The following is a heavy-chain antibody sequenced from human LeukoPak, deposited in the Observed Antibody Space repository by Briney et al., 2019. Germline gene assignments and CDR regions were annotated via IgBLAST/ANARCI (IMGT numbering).Heavy chain of an antibody. CDR2: IRYDGNNK. CDR3: AKETYDAFNL. CDR1: GFTFSSYA. Sequence: GGSLRLSCAASGFTFSSYAMHWVRQAPGKGLEWVAFIRYDGNNKYYVDSVKGRFTISRDNSKNTLYLVMNSLRAEDTAVYYRAKETYDAFNLWGQGTLVTVSS. V-gene: IGHV3-30*02. J-gene: IGHJ3*01.